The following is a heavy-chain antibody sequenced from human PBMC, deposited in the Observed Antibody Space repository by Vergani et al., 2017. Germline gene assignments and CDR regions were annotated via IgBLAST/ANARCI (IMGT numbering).Heavy chain of an antibody. J-gene: IGHJ4*02. V-gene: IGHV4-34*01. CDR1: GGSFSGYY. D-gene: IGHD4-17*01. CDR2: INHSGST. CDR3: ARGRIYGDYEFDY. Sequence: QVQLQQWGAGLLKPSETPSLTCAVSGGSFSGYYWSWIRQPPGRGLEWIGEINHSGSTNYNPSLKSRVTISVDTSKNQFSLKLSSVTAADTAVYYCARGRIYGDYEFDYWGQGTLVTVSS.